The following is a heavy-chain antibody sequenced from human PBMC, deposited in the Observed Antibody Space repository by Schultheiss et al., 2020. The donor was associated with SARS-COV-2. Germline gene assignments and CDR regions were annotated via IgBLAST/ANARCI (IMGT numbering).Heavy chain of an antibody. CDR1: SGSIRSSSYS. V-gene: IGHV4-39*07. CDR3: ARGYCSDTNSPSPDNWLDP. Sequence: SETLSLTCTVSSGSIRSSSYSWGWIRQPPGKGLEWIGSIYNSGSTFYNSSLKSRVTISVDTFKNQFFLRLTSVTAADTAVYYCARGYCSDTNSPSPDNWLDPWGQGTLVTVSS. J-gene: IGHJ5*02. CDR2: IYNSGST. D-gene: IGHD2-2*01.